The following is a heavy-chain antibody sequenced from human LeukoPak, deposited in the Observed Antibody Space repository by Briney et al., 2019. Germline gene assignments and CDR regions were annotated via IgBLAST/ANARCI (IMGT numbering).Heavy chain of an antibody. J-gene: IGHJ4*02. Sequence: SETLSLTCTVSGGSISSYYWSWIRQPPGKGLEWIGYIYYSGSTNYNPSLKSRVTISVDTSKNQFSLKLSSVTAADTAVYYCARTDYGGNSDYWGQGTLVIVSS. V-gene: IGHV4-59*01. CDR3: ARTDYGGNSDY. CDR2: IYYSGST. D-gene: IGHD4-23*01. CDR1: GGSISSYY.